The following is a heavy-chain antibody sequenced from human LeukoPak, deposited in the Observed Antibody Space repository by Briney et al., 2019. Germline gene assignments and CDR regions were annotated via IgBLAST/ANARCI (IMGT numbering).Heavy chain of an antibody. Sequence: ASVKVSCKASGYTFTGYYMHWVRQAPGQGLEWMGWINPNSGGTNYAQKFQGRVTMNRDTSISTAYMELGRLRSDDTAVYYCARVGVPRTIAARLDYWGQGTLVTVSS. D-gene: IGHD6-6*01. CDR3: ARVGVPRTIAARLDY. V-gene: IGHV1-2*02. CDR2: INPNSGGT. J-gene: IGHJ4*02. CDR1: GYTFTGYY.